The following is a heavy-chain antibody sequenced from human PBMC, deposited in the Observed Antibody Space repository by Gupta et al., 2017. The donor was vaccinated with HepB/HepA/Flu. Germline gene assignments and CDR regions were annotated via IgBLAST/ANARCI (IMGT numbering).Heavy chain of an antibody. Sequence: QVQLVQSGAEVKEPGASVKLSCKASGFTFTNHFMHWVRQAPGQGLEWMGLINPTGDGTLYAQKFQGRVIITRDTPTSTLYMEVISLRSEDTAVYFCGRDVSANDDSWWIDPWGQGTLVTVSS. CDR1: GFTFTNHF. D-gene: IGHD3-22*01. CDR2: INPTGDGT. CDR3: GRDVSANDDSWWIDP. V-gene: IGHV1-46*01. J-gene: IGHJ5*02.